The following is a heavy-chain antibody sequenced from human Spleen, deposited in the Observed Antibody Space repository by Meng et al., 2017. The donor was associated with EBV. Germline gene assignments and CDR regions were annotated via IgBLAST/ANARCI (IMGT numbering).Heavy chain of an antibody. CDR1: GGSFSGHY. Sequence: QVQLQQGGAGLFKPSETLSLTCAVYGGSFSGHYWTWIRQPPGKGLEWIGEINHSGSTNYNPSLKSRVTISVDTSKNQFSLKLSSVTAEDTAVYYCARGYCSGGSCYSDYWGQGTLVTVSS. V-gene: IGHV4-34*02. J-gene: IGHJ4*02. CDR2: INHSGST. CDR3: ARGYCSGGSCYSDY. D-gene: IGHD2-15*01.